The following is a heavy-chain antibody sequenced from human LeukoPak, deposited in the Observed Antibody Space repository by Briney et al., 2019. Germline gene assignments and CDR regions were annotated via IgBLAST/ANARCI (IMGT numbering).Heavy chain of an antibody. V-gene: IGHV4-61*01. D-gene: IGHD3-10*01. CDR1: GGSVSSGSYY. Sequence: SETLSLPCTVSGGSVSSGSYYWSCIRQPPGKGRVCHGYLYYRGSTNYNPALNSQVTISVHTSKNQFSLELGSVTDAGTAVYYCARDKGVVRGYAFDIWGQGTTVTVSS. CDR3: ARDKGVVRGYAFDI. J-gene: IGHJ3*02. CDR2: LYYRGST.